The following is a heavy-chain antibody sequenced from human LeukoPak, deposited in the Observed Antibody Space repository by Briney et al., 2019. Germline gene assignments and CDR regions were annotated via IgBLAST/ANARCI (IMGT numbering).Heavy chain of an antibody. J-gene: IGHJ6*03. D-gene: IGHD2-2*01. CDR2: IKQDGSEK. CDR1: GFTFNRYW. Sequence: PGGSLRLSCAASGFTFNRYWMSWVRQAPGKGLEWVANIKQDGSEKYYVDSVKGRFTISRDNAKNSLYLQMNSLRAEDTAVYYCARDQVVPAAIYMDVWGKGTTVTISS. CDR3: ARDQVVPAAIYMDV. V-gene: IGHV3-7*01.